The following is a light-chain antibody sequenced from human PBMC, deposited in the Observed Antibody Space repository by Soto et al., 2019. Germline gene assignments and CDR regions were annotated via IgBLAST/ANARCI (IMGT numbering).Light chain of an antibody. Sequence: DIQMTQSPSSLSASVGDRVTITCQASHDISNFLNWYQQKPGKAPKLLIYDASNLKTGVPSRFSGSGSGTDFIFTLSSLQPEDIATYYCQQYDNLPMYRFGQGTKLEIK. CDR3: QQYDNLPMYR. J-gene: IGKJ2*03. V-gene: IGKV1-33*01. CDR1: HDISNF. CDR2: DAS.